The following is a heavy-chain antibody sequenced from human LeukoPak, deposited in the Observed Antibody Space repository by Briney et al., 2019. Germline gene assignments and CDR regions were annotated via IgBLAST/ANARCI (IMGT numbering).Heavy chain of an antibody. Sequence: PGGSLRLSCAASGFTFSSYSMNWVRQAPGKGLEWVSSISSRSSYIYYADSVKGRFTISRDNAKNSLYLQMNSLRAEDTAVYYCARDSAPGDYDFWSGYCPDYWGQGTLVTVSS. CDR2: ISSRSSYI. CDR3: ARDSAPGDYDFWSGYCPDY. CDR1: GFTFSSYS. D-gene: IGHD3-3*01. V-gene: IGHV3-21*01. J-gene: IGHJ4*02.